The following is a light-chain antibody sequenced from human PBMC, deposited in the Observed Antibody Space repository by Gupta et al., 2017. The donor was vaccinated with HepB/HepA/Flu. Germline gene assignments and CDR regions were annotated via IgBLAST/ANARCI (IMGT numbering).Light chain of an antibody. J-gene: IGKJ1*01. Sequence: DVVMTQSPRSPPVTLGQPASISCRSSQSLAYSVGNTYLNWFQQRTGQSPRRLINKVANRGSGVPDRWSGSGAGAKVISKISRVEAEDVGVFYYMQCTRGPRTFGQGTKVEIK. CDR1: QSLAYSVGNTY. CDR3: MQCTRGPRT. V-gene: IGKV2-30*01. CDR2: KVA.